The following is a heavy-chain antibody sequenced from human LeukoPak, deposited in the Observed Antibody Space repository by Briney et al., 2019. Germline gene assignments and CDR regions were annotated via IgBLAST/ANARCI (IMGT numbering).Heavy chain of an antibody. CDR3: ARGTGCTGGSCSYYGMDA. CDR2: INAGNGDT. CDR1: GYTFSSYA. J-gene: IGHJ6*02. V-gene: IGHV1-3*01. Sequence: ASVKVSCKGSGYTFSSYAIHWVRQAPGQRLEWMGWINAGNGDTKYSQKFQGRVTITRDTSATTAYMELSSLRSEDTAVYYCARGTGCTGGSCSYYGMDAWGQGTTVAVSS. D-gene: IGHD2-15*01.